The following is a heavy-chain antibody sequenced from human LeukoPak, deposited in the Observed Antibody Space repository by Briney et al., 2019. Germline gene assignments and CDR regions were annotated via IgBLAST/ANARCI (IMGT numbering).Heavy chain of an antibody. J-gene: IGHJ4*01. D-gene: IGHD3-16*01. Sequence: ASVCPSSKGSGYTFSGFYVHWVRQAPGQGLEWMGWINPNTGGTNYAQKLQGRVTMTRDTSITTAYMELSRLTSDDTAVYYCASLGDFRGTRSYAPLESWGHGNPFTLSS. CDR3: ASLGDFRGTRSYAPLES. CDR1: GYTFSGFY. V-gene: IGHV1-2*02. CDR2: INPNTGGT.